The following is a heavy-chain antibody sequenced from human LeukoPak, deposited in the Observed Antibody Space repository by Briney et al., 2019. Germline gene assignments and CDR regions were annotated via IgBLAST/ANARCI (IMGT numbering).Heavy chain of an antibody. J-gene: IGHJ5*02. V-gene: IGHV4-39*07. CDR2: IYYSGST. Sequence: SETLSLTCTVSGGSISSSGYYWGWIRQPPGKGLEWIGSIYYSGSTYYNPSLKSRVTISVDTSKNQFSLKLSSVTAADTAVYYCARGLVGGPFDPWGQGTLVTVSS. D-gene: IGHD2-15*01. CDR1: GGSISSSGYY. CDR3: ARGLVGGPFDP.